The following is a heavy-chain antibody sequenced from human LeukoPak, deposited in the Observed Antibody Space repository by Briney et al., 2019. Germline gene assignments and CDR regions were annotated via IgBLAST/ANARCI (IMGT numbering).Heavy chain of an antibody. CDR2: INPSGGST. J-gene: IGHJ4*02. Sequence: ASVKVSCKASGYTFTSYYMHWVRQAPGQGLEWMGIINPSGGSTSYAQKFQGRVTMTRDTSISTAYMELSRLRSDDTAVYYCAREEGHCTNGVCYSDFDYWGQGTLVTVSS. CDR3: AREEGHCTNGVCYSDFDY. CDR1: GYTFTSYY. V-gene: IGHV1-46*01. D-gene: IGHD2-8*01.